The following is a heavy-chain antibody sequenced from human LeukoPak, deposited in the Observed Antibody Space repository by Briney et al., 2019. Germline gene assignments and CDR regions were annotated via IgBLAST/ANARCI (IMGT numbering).Heavy chain of an antibody. CDR2: INWNGDST. Sequence: GGSLRLSCAASGFSFDDYGLTWVRQAPGKGLEWVSGINWNGDSTDYADSVKGRFTISRDNAKNSLYLQMNSLRAEDTAVYYCARDKSYGDSEDYWGQGTPVTVSS. CDR3: ARDKSYGDSEDY. D-gene: IGHD4-17*01. J-gene: IGHJ4*02. CDR1: GFSFDDYG. V-gene: IGHV3-20*04.